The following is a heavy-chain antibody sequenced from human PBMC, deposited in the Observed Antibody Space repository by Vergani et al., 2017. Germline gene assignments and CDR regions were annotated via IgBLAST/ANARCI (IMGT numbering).Heavy chain of an antibody. V-gene: IGHV3-11*06. CDR3: AGVTWGWTQDAFDI. CDR1: GFTFSDYY. D-gene: IGHD3-16*01. Sequence: QVQLVESGGGLVKPGGSLRLSCAASGFTFSDYYMSWIRQAPGKGLEWVSYISSSSSYTNYADSVKGRFTISRDNAKNSLYLQMNSLRAEDTAVYYCAGVTWGWTQDAFDIWGQGTMVTVSS. J-gene: IGHJ3*02. CDR2: ISSSSSYT.